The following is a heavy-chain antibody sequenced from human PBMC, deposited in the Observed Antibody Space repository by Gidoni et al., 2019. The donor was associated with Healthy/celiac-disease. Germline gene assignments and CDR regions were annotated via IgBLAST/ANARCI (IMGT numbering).Heavy chain of an antibody. V-gene: IGHV3-7*01. CDR2: IEQEGIEK. D-gene: IGHD6-6*01. CDR3: ARESSSGWFDP. Sequence: EVQLVESGGGWVQPVGSVSLSCAASGFTSSRYWMSWVRQAPGTGLEGVANIEQEGIEKYYVDSVKVRFTISRDNAKNSLYLQMNSLRAEDTAVYYCARESSSGWFDPWGQGTLVTVSS. CDR1: GFTSSRYW. J-gene: IGHJ5*02.